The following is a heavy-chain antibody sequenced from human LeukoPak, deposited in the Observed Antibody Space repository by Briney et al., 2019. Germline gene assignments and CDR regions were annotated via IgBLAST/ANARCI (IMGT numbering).Heavy chain of an antibody. CDR3: ARDLELGPVSVYYYYGMDV. V-gene: IGHV3-11*01. Sequence: PGGSLRLSCAASGFTFSDYYMSWIRQAPGKGLEWVSYISSSGSTIYYADSVKGRFTISRDNAKNSLYLQMNSLRAEDTAVYYCARDLELGPVSVYYYYGMDVWGQGTTVTVSS. J-gene: IGHJ6*02. D-gene: IGHD7-27*01. CDR1: GFTFSDYY. CDR2: ISSSGSTI.